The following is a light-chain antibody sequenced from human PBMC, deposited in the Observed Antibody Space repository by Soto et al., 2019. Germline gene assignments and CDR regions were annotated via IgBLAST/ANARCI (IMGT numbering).Light chain of an antibody. CDR1: QSVSSN. CDR3: KQYNNWPPT. CDR2: GAS. J-gene: IGKJ1*01. Sequence: EIVITQSPATLSVSPGERATLSCRASQSVSSNLAWYQQKPGQAPRLLIYGASTRATGIPARFSGSGSGTEFTLTISSLQSEDFAVYCCKQYNNWPPTFGQGTKVEIQ. V-gene: IGKV3-15*01.